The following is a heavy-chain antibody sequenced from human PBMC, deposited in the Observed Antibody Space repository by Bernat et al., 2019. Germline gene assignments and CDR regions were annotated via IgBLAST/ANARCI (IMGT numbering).Heavy chain of an antibody. CDR1: GGTFSRYA. CDR2: IIPMFGTE. J-gene: IGHJ6*02. CDR3: ARGEGEYGCGQFYGMAV. Sequence: QVQVVQSGAEVKKPGSSVKVSCKASGGTFSRYAIHWVRQAPGQGLEWLGGIIPMFGTEKYARKFQDRVTITADESTSTVYMEVRSLKSEDTAVYYCARGEGEYGCGQFYGMAVWGQGTTVTVSS. V-gene: IGHV1-69*12. D-gene: IGHD2/OR15-2a*01.